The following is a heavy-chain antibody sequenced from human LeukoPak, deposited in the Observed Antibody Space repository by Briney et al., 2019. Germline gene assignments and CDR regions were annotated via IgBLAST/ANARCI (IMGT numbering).Heavy chain of an antibody. Sequence: GSLRLSCAASGFTFRSYWMHWVRQAPGKGLEWIGEIYHSGSTNYNPSLKSRVTISVDKSKNQFSLKLSSVTAADTAVYYCARPHAWGQGTLVTVSS. V-gene: IGHV4-4*02. CDR3: ARPHA. CDR1: GFTFRSYW. J-gene: IGHJ4*02. CDR2: IYHSGST.